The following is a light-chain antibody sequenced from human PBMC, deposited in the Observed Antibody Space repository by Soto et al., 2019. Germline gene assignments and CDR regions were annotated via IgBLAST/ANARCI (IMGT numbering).Light chain of an antibody. V-gene: IGKV3-15*01. J-gene: IGKJ1*01. CDR3: QQYRNWPRT. CDR1: QSVDIN. CDR2: GAS. Sequence: EIVLTQSPSTVSVSPADRVTLSCRASQSVDINLAWYQQKAGQAPRLLVYGASTKATDMPGRFSGRGSGTEFTLTINNLQSEDFAVYYCQQYRNWPRTFGQGTKVDIK.